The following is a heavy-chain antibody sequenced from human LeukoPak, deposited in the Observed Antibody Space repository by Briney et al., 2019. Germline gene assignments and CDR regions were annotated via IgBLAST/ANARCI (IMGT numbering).Heavy chain of an antibody. V-gene: IGHV3-23*01. CDR1: RFTFSNYA. CDR3: AKPPNEYTDNYYTWSFDY. D-gene: IGHD6-6*01. J-gene: IGHJ4*02. CDR2: IRGSGANT. Sequence: PGGSLRLSCVGSRFTFSNYAMSWVRQAPGKGLEWVSTIRGSGANTYYADSVKGRFTVSRDNSKNTLYLQMNSLRAEDTAVYYSAKPPNEYTDNYYTWSFDYWGQGTLVTVSS.